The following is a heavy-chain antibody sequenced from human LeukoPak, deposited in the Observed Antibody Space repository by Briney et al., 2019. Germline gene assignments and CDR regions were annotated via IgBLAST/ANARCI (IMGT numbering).Heavy chain of an antibody. CDR2: IYPGDSDT. V-gene: IGHV5-51*01. J-gene: IGHJ6*02. Sequence: GESLKISCKGSGYSFTSYWIGWVRQMPGKGLEWMGIIYPGDSDTRYSPSFQGQVTISVDKSISTAYLQWSSLKASDTAMYYCARLGFVEMATMGYYGMDVWGQGTTVTVSS. D-gene: IGHD5-24*01. CDR3: ARLGFVEMATMGYYGMDV. CDR1: GYSFTSYW.